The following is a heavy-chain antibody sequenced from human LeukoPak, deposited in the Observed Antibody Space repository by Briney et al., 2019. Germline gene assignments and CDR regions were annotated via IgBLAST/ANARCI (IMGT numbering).Heavy chain of an antibody. Sequence: KPSETLSLTCTVSGGSISSSSYYWGWIRQPPGKGLEWIGSIYYSGSTYYNPSLKSRVTISVDTSKNQSSLKLSSVTAADTAMYYCARLYYYGSGTLDYWGQGTLVTVSS. CDR1: GGSISSSSYY. CDR2: IYYSGST. CDR3: ARLYYYGSGTLDY. J-gene: IGHJ4*02. D-gene: IGHD3-10*01. V-gene: IGHV4-39*07.